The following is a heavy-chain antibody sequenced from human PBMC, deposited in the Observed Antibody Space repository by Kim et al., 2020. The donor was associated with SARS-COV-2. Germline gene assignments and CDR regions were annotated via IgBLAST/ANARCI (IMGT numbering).Heavy chain of an antibody. V-gene: IGHV3-30*01. CDR3: ARGPYYGSGIYMLAFDV. D-gene: IGHD3-10*01. Sequence: VKGRFTISRDNSQNTLFLQMNSLRPEDTAVYYCARGPYYGSGIYMLAFDVWGQGTMVTVSS. J-gene: IGHJ3*01.